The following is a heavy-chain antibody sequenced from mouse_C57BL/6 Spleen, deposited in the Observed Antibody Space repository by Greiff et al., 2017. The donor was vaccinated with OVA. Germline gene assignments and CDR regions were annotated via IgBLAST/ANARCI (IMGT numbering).Heavy chain of an antibody. Sequence: EVMLVESGGDLVKPGGSLKLSCAASGFTFSSYGMSWVRQTPDKRLEWVATISSGGSYTYYPDSVKGRFTISRDNATNTLYLQMSSLKSEDTAMYYCARRHYDYDDYWGQGTTLTVSS. V-gene: IGHV5-6*02. D-gene: IGHD2-4*01. J-gene: IGHJ2*01. CDR3: ARRHYDYDDY. CDR2: ISSGGSYT. CDR1: GFTFSSYG.